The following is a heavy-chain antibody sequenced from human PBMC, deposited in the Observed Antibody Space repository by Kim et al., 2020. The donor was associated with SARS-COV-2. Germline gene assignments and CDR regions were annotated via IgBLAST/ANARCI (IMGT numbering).Heavy chain of an antibody. CDR1: GDSISSGDHH. CDR2: IYDSGSA. CDR3: ARGFPLRPDYNFYGGEESDV. J-gene: IGHJ6*04. D-gene: IGHD3-3*01. V-gene: IGHV4-31*03. Sequence: SETLSLTCNVSGDSISSGDHHWSWIRQHPGKGLEWIGYIYDSGSAYYNPSLKSRVIISLDTSKNQFYLKVTSVTAADTAVYYCARGFPLRPDYNFYGGEESDVWGRGTTVSVSS.